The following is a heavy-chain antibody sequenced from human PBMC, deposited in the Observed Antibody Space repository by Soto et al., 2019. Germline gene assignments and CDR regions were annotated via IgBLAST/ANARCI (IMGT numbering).Heavy chain of an antibody. CDR2: INRSGTT. V-gene: IGHV4-34*01. J-gene: IGHJ1*01. CDR3: ARPATLYASGQFFQH. Sequence: SETLSLTCAVYGGSFIGYYWSWIRQPPGKGLEWIGEINRSGTTSYNPSLKSRVTISVDTAKNQISLRLRSVTAADTAVYYCARPATLYASGQFFQHWGQGSLVTVSS. D-gene: IGHD3-16*02. CDR1: GGSFIGYY.